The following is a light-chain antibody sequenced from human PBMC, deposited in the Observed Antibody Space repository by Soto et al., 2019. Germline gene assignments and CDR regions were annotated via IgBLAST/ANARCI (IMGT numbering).Light chain of an antibody. CDR2: GAS. J-gene: IGKJ1*01. Sequence: EVVLTQSPGTLSLSPGERATLSCRASQSVSSNYVAWYQQIPGQTPRLLIYGASSRATGIPDRFSGSGSGTDFTLTISRLEHEDFAVYYCQQNGSSPWMFGQGPKVDIK. CDR3: QQNGSSPWM. V-gene: IGKV3-20*01. CDR1: QSVSSNY.